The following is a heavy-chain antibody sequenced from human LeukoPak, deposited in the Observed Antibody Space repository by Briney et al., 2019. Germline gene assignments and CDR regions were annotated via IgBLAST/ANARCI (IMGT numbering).Heavy chain of an antibody. CDR1: GGSITDYY. CDR3: ARAASFKGHLGY. J-gene: IGHJ4*02. Sequence: SETLSLTCALSGGSITDYYYNWVRQPPGKGLEWIGEINHSGSTTYNPSLKSRVIIAVDTSKNQFSLKLTSVTAADTAVYYCARAASFKGHLGYWGQGTLVTVSS. D-gene: IGHD3-16*01. V-gene: IGHV4-34*01. CDR2: INHSGST.